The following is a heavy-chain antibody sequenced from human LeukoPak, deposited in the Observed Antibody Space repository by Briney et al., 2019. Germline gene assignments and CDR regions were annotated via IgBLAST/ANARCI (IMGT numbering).Heavy chain of an antibody. Sequence: ASVKVSCKASGYTFTGYYMHWVRQATGQGLEWMGWINPNSGGTNYAQKFQGRVTMTRDTSISTAYMELSRLRSDDTAVYYCAREEVTTVTTGVAYYYYGMDVWGQGTTVTVSS. CDR3: AREEVTTVTTGVAYYYYGMDV. V-gene: IGHV1-2*02. D-gene: IGHD4-17*01. J-gene: IGHJ6*02. CDR2: INPNSGGT. CDR1: GYTFTGYY.